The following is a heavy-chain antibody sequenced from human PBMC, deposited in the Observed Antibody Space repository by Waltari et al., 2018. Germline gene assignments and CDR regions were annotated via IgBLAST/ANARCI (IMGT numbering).Heavy chain of an antibody. CDR1: GGSVPSNRAA. CDR2: TYYRSKWYN. Sequence: QVQLQQSGPGLVKPTPTLSLTSAISGGSVPSNRAAWTWTRQSPSRGLEWLGRTYYRSKWYNDYAESVKSRITIIPDTSKNQFSLQLNSVTPEDTAVYYCARARSGSYPDYWGQGTLVTVSS. D-gene: IGHD1-26*01. CDR3: ARARSGSYPDY. V-gene: IGHV6-1*01. J-gene: IGHJ4*02.